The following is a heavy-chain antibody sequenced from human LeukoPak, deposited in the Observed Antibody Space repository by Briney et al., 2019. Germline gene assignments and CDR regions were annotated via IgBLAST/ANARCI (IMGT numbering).Heavy chain of an antibody. Sequence: GGSLRLSCAASGFTFSTYYMNWVRQAPEKGLEWVSSITTSSSYIYYADSVKGRFTISRDNAKNSLYLQMNSLRAEDTAVYYCARDLGGYSYGSHFDYWGQGTLVTVSS. CDR3: ARDLGGYSYGSHFDY. D-gene: IGHD5-18*01. J-gene: IGHJ4*02. CDR2: ITTSSSYI. CDR1: GFTFSTYY. V-gene: IGHV3-21*01.